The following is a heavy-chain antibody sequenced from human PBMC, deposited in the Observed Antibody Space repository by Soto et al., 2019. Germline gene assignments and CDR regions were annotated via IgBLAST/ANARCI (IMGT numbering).Heavy chain of an antibody. Sequence: QVQLQESGPGLVKPSQTLSLTCTVSGGSISSGGYYWSWIRQHPGKGLEWIGYIYYSGSTYYNPSLKIRLTLSVDTSKSQFSLKLSSVTAADTAVYYCARFGDLYYYYGMDVWGKGTTVTVSS. D-gene: IGHD3-10*01. CDR3: ARFGDLYYYYGMDV. J-gene: IGHJ6*04. CDR1: GGSISSGGYY. CDR2: IYYSGST. V-gene: IGHV4-31*03.